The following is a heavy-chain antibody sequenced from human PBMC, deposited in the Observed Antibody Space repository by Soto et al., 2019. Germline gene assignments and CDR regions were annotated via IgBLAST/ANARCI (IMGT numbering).Heavy chain of an antibody. CDR1: GSSRRNYF. V-gene: IGHV4-59*01. D-gene: IGHD6-13*01. J-gene: IGHJ4*02. Sequence: XETLSVTCVVSGSSRRNYFWTWIRQPPGKGLDWIGYIHYSGTTSFFPSYNPSLRSRVTISEDTSKNQFSLKLLSVTTADTAVYFCAAGEASSRNLAPYYLDSWRQGTLVTVSS. CDR3: AAGEASSRNLAPYYLDS. CDR2: IHYSGTT.